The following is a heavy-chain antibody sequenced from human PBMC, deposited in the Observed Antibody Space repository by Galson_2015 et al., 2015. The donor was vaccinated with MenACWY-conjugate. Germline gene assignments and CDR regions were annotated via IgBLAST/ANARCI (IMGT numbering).Heavy chain of an antibody. D-gene: IGHD3-16*01. CDR3: ARDGRVGSPTKGGDDAFDI. CDR1: GGTFSSYA. V-gene: IGHV1-69*06. Sequence: SVKVSCKASGGTFSSYAISWVRQAPGQGLEWMGGIIPIFGTANYAQKFQGRVTITADKSTSTAYMELSSLRSEDTAVYYCARDGRVGSPTKGGDDAFDIWGQGTMVTVSS. J-gene: IGHJ3*02. CDR2: IIPIFGTA.